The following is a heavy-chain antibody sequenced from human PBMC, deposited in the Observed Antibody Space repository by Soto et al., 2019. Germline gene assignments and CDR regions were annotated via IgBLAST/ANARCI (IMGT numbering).Heavy chain of an antibody. CDR2: ISGTGSST. CDR3: AKVASIGVVGPFNAPASNNWFDL. J-gene: IGHJ5*02. Sequence: GGSLRLSCAASGFTFSNYALTWVRQAPGSGLEWVSVISGTGSSTYYADFVKGRFTISRDNSKNTLYLQMNSLRAGDTAIFYCAKVASIGVVGPFNAPASNNWFDLWGQGTLVTVSS. CDR1: GFTFSNYA. V-gene: IGHV3-23*01. D-gene: IGHD6-13*01.